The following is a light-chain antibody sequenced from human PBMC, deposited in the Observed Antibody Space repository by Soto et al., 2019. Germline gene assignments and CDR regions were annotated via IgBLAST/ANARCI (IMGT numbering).Light chain of an antibody. J-gene: IGKJ5*01. CDR1: QDINTY. CDR3: QQRKSYPIT. V-gene: IGKV1-9*01. CDR2: AAS. Sequence: DIQLTQSPSFLSASVGDRVTITCRASQDINTYLAWYQQKPGKAPKLLIFAASTLQNGVPSRFSGSGSGTEFNVTINSLQPEDFATYYCQQRKSYPITFGQGTRLEIK.